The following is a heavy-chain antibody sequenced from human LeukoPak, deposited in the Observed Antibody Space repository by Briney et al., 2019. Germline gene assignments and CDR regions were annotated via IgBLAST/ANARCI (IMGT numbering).Heavy chain of an antibody. J-gene: IGHJ6*04. CDR2: ISWNGGST. CDR1: GFTFDDYA. D-gene: IGHD3-10*02. Sequence: PGRSLRLSCAASGFTFDDYAMHWVRQAPGKGLEWVSGISWNGGSTAYADSVKGRFTISRDNAKNSLYLQMNSLRAEDTAVYYCAELGITMIGGVWGKGTTVTISS. CDR3: AELGITMIGGV. V-gene: IGHV3-9*01.